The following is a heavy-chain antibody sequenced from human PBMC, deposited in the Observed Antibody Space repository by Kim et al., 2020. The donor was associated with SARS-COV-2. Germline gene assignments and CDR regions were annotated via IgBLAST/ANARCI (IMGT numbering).Heavy chain of an antibody. CDR2: IKQDGSEQ. CDR3: VRVPDAFDI. CDR1: GFTFTKYW. Sequence: GGSLRLSCAASGFTFTKYWMNWVRQAPGKGLEWVANIKQDGSEQYYVDSVKGRFTISRDNAKNSLYLQMNSLRVEDTAVYYCVRVPDAFDIWGQGTMVTVSS. V-gene: IGHV3-7*01. J-gene: IGHJ3*02.